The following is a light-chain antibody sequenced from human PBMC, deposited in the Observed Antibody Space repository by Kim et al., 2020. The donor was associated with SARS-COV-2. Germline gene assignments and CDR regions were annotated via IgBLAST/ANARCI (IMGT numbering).Light chain of an antibody. CDR3: QQYGSLLPDS. V-gene: IGKV3-20*01. Sequence: PGQRATRHCRARQRVDYGYLAWYHTKPSRAPRLLIYVASSSAACIPDKFSGSRSGTDFPLSISRLEPEESTVNYCQQYGSLLPDSLGQGTKWEI. J-gene: IGKJ2*01. CDR2: VAS. CDR1: QRVDYGY.